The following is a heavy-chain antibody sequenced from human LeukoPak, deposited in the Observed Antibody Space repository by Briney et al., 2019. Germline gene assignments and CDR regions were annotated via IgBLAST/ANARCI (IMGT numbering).Heavy chain of an antibody. J-gene: IGHJ4*02. CDR3: ARRRSYSSGWDT. D-gene: IGHD6-19*01. Sequence: GDSLKISCEGSGYSFTSYWIGWVRQMPGKGLEWMGITYPADSNTRYSPSFQGQVTISADKSISTAYLQWSSLKASDTAMYYCARRRSYSSGWDTWGQGTLVTVSS. CDR1: GYSFTSYW. CDR2: TYPADSNT. V-gene: IGHV5-51*01.